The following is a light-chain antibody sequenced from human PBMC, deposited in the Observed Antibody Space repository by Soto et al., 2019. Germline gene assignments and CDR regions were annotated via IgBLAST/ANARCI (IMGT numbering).Light chain of an antibody. CDR2: EVS. CDR1: SSDIGYYNR. Sequence: QSVLTQPASVSGSPGQSIAISCAGTSSDIGYYNRVSWYQQYPGKAPKLLIYEVSDRPSGVSDRFSGSKPGNTASLTISGLQAEDEADYYCNSYTTTSTYVFGTGTKVTVL. CDR3: NSYTTTSTYV. J-gene: IGLJ1*01. V-gene: IGLV2-14*01.